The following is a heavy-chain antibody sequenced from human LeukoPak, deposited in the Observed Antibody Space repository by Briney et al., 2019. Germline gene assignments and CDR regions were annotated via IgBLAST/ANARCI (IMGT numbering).Heavy chain of an antibody. Sequence: SETLSLTCTVSGGSISSYYWSWIRQPAGKGLEWIGRIYTSGSTNYNPSLKSRVTISVDTSKNQFSLKLSSVTAADTAVYYCARARIQLWLRARDAFDIWGQGTMVTVSS. CDR1: GGSISSYY. CDR3: ARARIQLWLRARDAFDI. CDR2: IYTSGST. D-gene: IGHD5-18*01. V-gene: IGHV4-4*07. J-gene: IGHJ3*02.